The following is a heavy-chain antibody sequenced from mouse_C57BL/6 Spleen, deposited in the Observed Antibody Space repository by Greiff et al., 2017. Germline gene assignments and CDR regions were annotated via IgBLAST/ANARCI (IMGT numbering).Heavy chain of an antibody. CDR2: ISSGGSYT. J-gene: IGHJ1*03. CDR1: GFTFSSYG. CDR3: ARHYGSSPDWYFDV. V-gene: IGHV5-6*01. Sequence: EVKLMESGGDLVKPGGSLKLSCAASGFTFSSYGMSWVRQTPDKRLEWVATISSGGSYTYYPDSVKGRFTISRDNAKNTLYLQMSSLKSEDTAMYYCARHYGSSPDWYFDVWGTGTTVTVSS. D-gene: IGHD1-1*01.